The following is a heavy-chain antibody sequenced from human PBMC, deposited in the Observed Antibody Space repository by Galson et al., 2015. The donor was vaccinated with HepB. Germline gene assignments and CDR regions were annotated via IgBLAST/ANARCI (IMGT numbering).Heavy chain of an antibody. J-gene: IGHJ5*02. CDR3: ARERSGRPSGWFDP. Sequence: SLRLSCAASGFTFSSYWMHWVRQAPGKGLVWVSRINSDGSSTSYADSVKGRFTISRDNAKNALYLQMNSLRAEDTAVYYCARERSGRPSGWFDPWGQGTLVTVSS. V-gene: IGHV3-74*01. D-gene: IGHD1-26*01. CDR2: INSDGSST. CDR1: GFTFSSYW.